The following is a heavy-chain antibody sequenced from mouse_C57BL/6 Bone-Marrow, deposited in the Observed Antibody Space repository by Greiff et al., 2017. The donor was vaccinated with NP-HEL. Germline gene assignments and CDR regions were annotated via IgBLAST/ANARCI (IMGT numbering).Heavy chain of an antibody. CDR2: SRNKANDYTT. CDR1: GFTFSDFY. CDR3: ARDADRGSMDY. Sequence: EVKLMESGGGLVQSGRSLRLSCATSGFTFSDFYMEWVRQAPGKGLEWIAASRNKANDYTTEYSASGKGRFSVSRDTSQSILYLQMNALRAEDTAIYYCARDADRGSMDYWGQGTSVTVSS. J-gene: IGHJ4*01. V-gene: IGHV7-1*01. D-gene: IGHD2-14*01.